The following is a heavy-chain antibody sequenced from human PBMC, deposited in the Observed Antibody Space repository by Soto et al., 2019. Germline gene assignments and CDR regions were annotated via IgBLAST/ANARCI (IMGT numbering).Heavy chain of an antibody. J-gene: IGHJ3*02. V-gene: IGHV3-9*01. CDR2: ISWNSGSI. CDR3: AKDTIAVAGIRAFDI. CDR1: GFTFDDYA. Sequence: EVQLVESGGGLVQPGRSLRLSCAASGFTFDDYAMHWVRQAPGKGLEWVSGISWNSGSIGYADSVKGRFTISRDNAKNSLYLQMNSLRAEDTALYYCAKDTIAVAGIRAFDIWGQGTMVTVSS. D-gene: IGHD6-19*01.